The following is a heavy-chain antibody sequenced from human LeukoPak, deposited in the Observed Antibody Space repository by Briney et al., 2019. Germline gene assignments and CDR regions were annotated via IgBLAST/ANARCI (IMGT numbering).Heavy chain of an antibody. D-gene: IGHD2-2*01. CDR3: ARDHPGYCSSASCPQNYYYYMDV. V-gene: IGHV3-48*01. J-gene: IGHJ6*03. Sequence: GGSLRLSCAASGFTFSSYSMNWVRQAPGKGLEWVAYIRSSRSTIYYADSVKGRFTISRDNAKNSLYLQMNSLRAEDTAVYYCARDHPGYCSSASCPQNYYYYMDVWGKGTTVTVSS. CDR1: GFTFSSYS. CDR2: IRSSRSTI.